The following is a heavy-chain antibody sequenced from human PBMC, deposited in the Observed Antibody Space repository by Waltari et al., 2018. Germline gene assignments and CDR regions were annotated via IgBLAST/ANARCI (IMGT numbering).Heavy chain of an antibody. D-gene: IGHD3-10*01. CDR1: GFTFDDYA. J-gene: IGHJ4*02. CDR2: LSWNSGSI. V-gene: IGHV3-9*01. CDR3: AKDMGGSGGIDY. Sequence: EVQLVESGGGLVQPGRSLRLSCAASGFTFDDYAMHWVRQAPGTCLGWGSGLSWNSGSIGYADSVKGRFTSSRDNAKNSLYLQMNRLRAEDTALYYCAKDMGGSGGIDYWGQGTLVTVSS.